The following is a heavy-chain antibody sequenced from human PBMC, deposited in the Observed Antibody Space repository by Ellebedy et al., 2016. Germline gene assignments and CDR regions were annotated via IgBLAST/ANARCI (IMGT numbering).Heavy chain of an antibody. CDR3: AKGDYGDFFDY. Sequence: ASVKVSCKASGYTFSNFGVTWVRQAPGQGLEWMGWISAYNGNTNSAQNLQGRFTMTPETSTSTAYMELRSLRSDDTAVYYCAKGDYGDFFDYWGQGTLVTVSS. J-gene: IGHJ4*02. CDR2: ISAYNGNT. V-gene: IGHV1-18*01. D-gene: IGHD4-17*01. CDR1: GYTFSNFG.